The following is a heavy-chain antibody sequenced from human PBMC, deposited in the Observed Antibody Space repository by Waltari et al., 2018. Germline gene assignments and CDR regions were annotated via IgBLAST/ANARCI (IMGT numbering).Heavy chain of an antibody. CDR2: TSPDGFNK. CDR3: ARGGSDRAPLDY. V-gene: IGHV3-30*15. D-gene: IGHD1-1*01. Sequence: QVQLVESVGGVVQSGRSVGLPCAVSGFSLSKYAVHWVRQAPGKGLEWVGVTSPDGFNKYYADSVQGRFTISRDRSLQMSALRSEDTAVYYCARGGSDRAPLDYWGRGTLVTVSS. CDR1: GFSLSKYA. J-gene: IGHJ4*02.